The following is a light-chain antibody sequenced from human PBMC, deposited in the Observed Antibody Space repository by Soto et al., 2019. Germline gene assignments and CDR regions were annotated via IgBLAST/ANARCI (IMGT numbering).Light chain of an antibody. Sequence: EIVMTQSPPSLTVTPGVPASIACRSSQRLLHSNGNTFLDWYMQKTGQSPQLLIYLGSNRASGVPDRVSVSEEGTDFTLKLSRVEAEDVGVYYCMQDLQPPYTLGHWTKLEIK. V-gene: IGKV2-28*01. CDR2: LGS. J-gene: IGKJ2*01. CDR3: MQDLQPPYT. CDR1: QRLLHSNGNTF.